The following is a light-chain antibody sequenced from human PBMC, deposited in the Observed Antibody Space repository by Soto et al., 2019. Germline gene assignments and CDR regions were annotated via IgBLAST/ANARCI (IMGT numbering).Light chain of an antibody. V-gene: IGKV3-20*01. J-gene: IGKJ1*01. CDR2: SAS. Sequence: EIVLTQSPGTLSLSPGERATLSCRASQSVCNNYLGWFQQKPGQAPRLLIYSASSRATGIPDRFSGSGSGTDFTLTISRLEPEDFAVYYCQQHGRSPVTFGQGTKVEIK. CDR3: QQHGRSPVT. CDR1: QSVCNNY.